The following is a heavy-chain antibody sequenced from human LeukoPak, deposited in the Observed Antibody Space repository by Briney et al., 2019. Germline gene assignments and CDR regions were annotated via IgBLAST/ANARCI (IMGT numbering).Heavy chain of an antibody. CDR1: GFTFSIYG. V-gene: IGHV3-30*03. CDR2: ISYDGSNK. J-gene: IGHJ6*04. D-gene: IGHD6-19*01. CDR3: ARERGSSGPLDV. Sequence: QPGGSLRLSCAASGFTFSIYGMLWVRQAPGKGLEWVAVISYDGSNKYYADSVKGRFTISRDNSQNTLYLQINSLGAEDTAVYYCARERGSSGPLDVWGKGTTVTVSS.